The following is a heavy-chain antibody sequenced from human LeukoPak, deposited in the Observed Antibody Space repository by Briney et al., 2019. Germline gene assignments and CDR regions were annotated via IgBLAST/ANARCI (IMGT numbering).Heavy chain of an antibody. J-gene: IGHJ4*02. CDR1: GFTFSSYS. Sequence: GGSLRLSCAASGFTFSSYSMNWVRQAPGKGLEWVSSISSSSSYIYYADSVKDRFTISRDNAKNSLYLQVNSLRAEDTAVYYCARDLPIANKNFDYWGQGTLVTVSS. D-gene: IGHD6-13*01. CDR3: ARDLPIANKNFDY. CDR2: ISSSSSYI. V-gene: IGHV3-21*01.